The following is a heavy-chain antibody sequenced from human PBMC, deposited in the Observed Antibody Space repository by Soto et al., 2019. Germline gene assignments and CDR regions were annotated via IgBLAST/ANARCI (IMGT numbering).Heavy chain of an antibody. V-gene: IGHV4-31*03. D-gene: IGHD1-26*01. J-gene: IGHJ4*02. CDR2: IYYSGST. CDR1: GGSISSGGYY. Sequence: QVQLQESGPGLVKPSQTLSLTCTVSGGSISSGGYYWSWIRQHPGKGLEWIGYIYYSGSTYYNYYXPSLQSXXTISVDTSKNQFSLKLSSVTAADTAVYYCARTPLLWGQGTLVTVSS. CDR3: ARTPLL.